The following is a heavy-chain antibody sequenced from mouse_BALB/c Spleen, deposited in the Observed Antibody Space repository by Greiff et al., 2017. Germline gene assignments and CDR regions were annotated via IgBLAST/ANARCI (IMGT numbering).Heavy chain of an antibody. CDR1: GYSITSDYA. Sequence: EVKLQESGPGLVKPSQSLSLTCTVTGYSITSDYAWNWIRQFPGNKLEWMGYISYSGSTSYNPSLKSRISITRDTSKNQFFLQLNSVTTEDTATYYCARRENSLAGLDYWGQGTTLTVSS. V-gene: IGHV3-2*02. D-gene: IGHD1-2*01. CDR2: ISYSGST. J-gene: IGHJ2*01. CDR3: ARRENSLAGLDY.